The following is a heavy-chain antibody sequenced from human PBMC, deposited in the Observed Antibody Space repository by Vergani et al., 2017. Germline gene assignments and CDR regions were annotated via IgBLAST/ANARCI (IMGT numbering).Heavy chain of an antibody. CDR1: GGSISSGSYY. CDR3: ARAPANHDDILTGWYYYGMDV. D-gene: IGHD3-9*01. CDR2: IYTSGST. Sequence: QVQLQESGPGLVKPSQTLSLTCTVSGGSISSGSYYWSWIRQPAGKGLEWIGRIYTSGSTNYNPSLKSRVTISVDTSQNQFSLKLSSVTAADTAVYYCARAPANHDDILTGWYYYGMDVWGQGTTVTVSS. V-gene: IGHV4-61*02. J-gene: IGHJ6*02.